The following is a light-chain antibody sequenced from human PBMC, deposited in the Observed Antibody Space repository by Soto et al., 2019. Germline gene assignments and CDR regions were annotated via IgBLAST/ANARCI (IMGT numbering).Light chain of an antibody. CDR1: QSISSW. CDR2: KAS. V-gene: IGKV1-5*03. Sequence: DIQMTQSPSTLSASVGDRVTITCRASQSISSWLAWYQQRPGKAPKLLIYKASSLESGVPSRFSGSGSGTEFTLTISSLQPDDFATYYCHQYNSYCSFGQGTKVEIK. CDR3: HQYNSYCS. J-gene: IGKJ1*01.